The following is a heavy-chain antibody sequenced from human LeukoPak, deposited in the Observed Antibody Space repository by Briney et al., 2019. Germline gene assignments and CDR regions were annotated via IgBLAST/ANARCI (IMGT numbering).Heavy chain of an antibody. V-gene: IGHV3-53*01. D-gene: IGHD1-26*01. CDR2: IFSGGST. CDR3: ARGAGGTWEYYFDS. Sequence: GRSLRLSCAASGFTVSSNYMNWVRQAPGKGLEWVSVIFSGGSTDYADSLKGRFTISRDNFRNTLYLQMNSLRAEDTAVYYCARGAGGTWEYYFDSWGQGTLVTVSS. CDR1: GFTVSSNY. J-gene: IGHJ4*02.